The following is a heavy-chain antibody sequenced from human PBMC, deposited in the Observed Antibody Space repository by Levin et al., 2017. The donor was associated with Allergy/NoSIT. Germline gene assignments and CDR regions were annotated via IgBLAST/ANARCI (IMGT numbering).Heavy chain of an antibody. J-gene: IGHJ4*02. D-gene: IGHD6-19*01. CDR3: ARELAVAVHFDY. V-gene: IGHV1-18*01. Sequence: ASVKVSCKASGYTFTSYGISWVRQAPGQGLEWMGWISAYNGNTNYAQKLQGRATMTTDTSTSTAYMELRSLRSDDTAVYYCARELAVAVHFDYWGQGTLVTVSS. CDR2: ISAYNGNT. CDR1: GYTFTSYG.